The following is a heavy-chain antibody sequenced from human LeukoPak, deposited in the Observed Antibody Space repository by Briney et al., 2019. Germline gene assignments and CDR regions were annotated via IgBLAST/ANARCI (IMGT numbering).Heavy chain of an antibody. CDR3: AREALPYYYDSSGYYGDAFDI. D-gene: IGHD3-22*01. V-gene: IGHV3-74*01. Sequence: GGSLRLSCAASGFTFSSYWMHWVRQAPGKGLVWVSRINSDGSSTSYADSVKGRFTISRDNAKNTLYLQMNSLRAEDTAVYYCAREALPYYYDSSGYYGDAFDIWGQGTMVTVSS. CDR2: INSDGSST. J-gene: IGHJ3*02. CDR1: GFTFSSYW.